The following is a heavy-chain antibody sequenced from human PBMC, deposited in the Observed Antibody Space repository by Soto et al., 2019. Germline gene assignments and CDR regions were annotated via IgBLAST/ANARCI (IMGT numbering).Heavy chain of an antibody. CDR2: IYYSGST. V-gene: IGHV4-59*01. D-gene: IGHD3-10*01. CDR3: ARYGSGSSVWFDP. Sequence: SETLSLTCTVSDGSISSYYWSWIRQPPGKGLEWIGYIYYSGSTNYNPSLKSRVTISVDTSKNQFSLKLSSVTAADTAVYYCARYGSGSSVWFDPWGQGTLVTVSS. CDR1: DGSISSYY. J-gene: IGHJ5*02.